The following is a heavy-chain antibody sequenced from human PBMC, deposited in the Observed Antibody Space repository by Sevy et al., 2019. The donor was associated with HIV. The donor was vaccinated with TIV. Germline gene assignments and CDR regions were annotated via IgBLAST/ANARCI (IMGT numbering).Heavy chain of an antibody. V-gene: IGHV1-8*01. CDR1: GYTFTSYD. CDR3: ARDTYYYDSSGYFIFDS. J-gene: IGHJ4*02. Sequence: GPVKVSCKASGYTFTSYDINWVRQATGQGLEWMGWMNPNSGNTGYAQKFQGRVTMTRNTSISTAYMELSSLRSEDTAVYYCARDTYYYDSSGYFIFDSWGQGTLVTVSS. D-gene: IGHD3-22*01. CDR2: MNPNSGNT.